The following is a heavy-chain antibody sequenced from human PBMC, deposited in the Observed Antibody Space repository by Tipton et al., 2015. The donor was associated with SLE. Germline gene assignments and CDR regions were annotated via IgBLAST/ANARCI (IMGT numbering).Heavy chain of an antibody. CDR2: IFSSGRT. CDR3: ARGSPSPFDS. CDR1: GDSISRYY. V-gene: IGHV4-59*12. Sequence: GLVKPSETLSLTCTVSGDSISRYYWTWIRQPPGKGLEWIGNIFSSGRTNYNPSLKSRVTLSVDTSKNQFSLKMTSLSAADTAVYFCARGSPSPFDSWGQGTLVIVSS. J-gene: IGHJ4*02.